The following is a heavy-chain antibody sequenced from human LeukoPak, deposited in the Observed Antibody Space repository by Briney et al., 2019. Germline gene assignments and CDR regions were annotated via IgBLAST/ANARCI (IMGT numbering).Heavy chain of an antibody. V-gene: IGHV1-18*01. Sequence: GASVKVSCKASGYTFTNYGISWVRQAPGQGLEWMGWISTNSDIRTYAQTLQGRFTMTTDTATTTAYMELNNLTFDDTAVYYCARDCDAMNNCFDPWGQGTPVTVSP. D-gene: IGHD2-21*01. J-gene: IGHJ5*02. CDR1: GYTFTNYG. CDR2: ISTNSDIR. CDR3: ARDCDAMNNCFDP.